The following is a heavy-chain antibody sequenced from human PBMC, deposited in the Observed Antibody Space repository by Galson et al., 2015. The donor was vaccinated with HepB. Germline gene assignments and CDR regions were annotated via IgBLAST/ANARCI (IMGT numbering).Heavy chain of an antibody. Sequence: SLRLYCAASGFTFSSYGMHWVRQAPGKGLEWVAVISYDGSNKYYADSVKGRFTISRDNSKNTLYLQMNSLRAEDTAVYYCAKDGSSSYLSRMDVWGKGTTVTVSS. V-gene: IGHV3-30*18. CDR1: GFTFSSYG. J-gene: IGHJ6*04. D-gene: IGHD6-13*01. CDR3: AKDGSSSYLSRMDV. CDR2: ISYDGSNK.